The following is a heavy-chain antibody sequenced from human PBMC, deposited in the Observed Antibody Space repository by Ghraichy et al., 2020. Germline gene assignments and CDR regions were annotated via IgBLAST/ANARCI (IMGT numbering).Heavy chain of an antibody. CDR1: GFTFSSYA. D-gene: IGHD4-17*01. Sequence: GESLNISCAASGFTFSSYAMSWVRQAPGKGLEWVSAISGSGGSTYYADSVKGRFTISRDNSKNTLYLQMNSLRAEDTAVYYCAKVWDEDYGDYVGGFDYWGQGTLVTVSS. CDR2: ISGSGGST. V-gene: IGHV3-23*01. J-gene: IGHJ4*02. CDR3: AKVWDEDYGDYVGGFDY.